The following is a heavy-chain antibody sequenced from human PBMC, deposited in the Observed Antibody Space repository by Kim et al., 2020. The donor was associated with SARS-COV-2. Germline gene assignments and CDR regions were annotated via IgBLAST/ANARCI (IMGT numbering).Heavy chain of an antibody. CDR1: GFTVSSNY. CDR2: IYSGGST. J-gene: IGHJ4*02. V-gene: IGHV3-53*01. CDR3: ARSATYYDFWSGYSYYFDY. D-gene: IGHD3-3*01. Sequence: GGSLRLSCAASGFTVSSNYMSWVRQAPGKGLEWVSVIYSGGSTYYADSVKGRFTISRDNSKNTLYLQMNSLRAEDTAVYYCARSATYYDFWSGYSYYFDYWGQGTLVTVSS.